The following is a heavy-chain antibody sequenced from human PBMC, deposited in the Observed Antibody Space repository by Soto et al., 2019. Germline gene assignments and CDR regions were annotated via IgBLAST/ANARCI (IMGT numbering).Heavy chain of an antibody. CDR3: ARTYCSGGNCYLVFDS. CDR1: GYTFTGYF. Sequence: ASVKVSCKTSGYTFTGYFIHWVREVPGQGLEYMGWINPNTGGTDYAQKFQGRVTMSVDTSKNQFSLRLSSVSAVDTAVYYCARTYCSGGNCYLVFDSWGQGTLVTVSS. CDR2: INPNTGGT. J-gene: IGHJ5*01. V-gene: IGHV1-2*02. D-gene: IGHD2-15*01.